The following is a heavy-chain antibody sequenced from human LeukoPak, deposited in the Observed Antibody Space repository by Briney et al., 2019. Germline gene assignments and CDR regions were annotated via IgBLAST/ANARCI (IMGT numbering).Heavy chain of an antibody. CDR3: ARQWLTSKFDP. CDR2: INPSGGST. Sequence: ASVKVSCKASGYTFTSYYMHWVRQAPGQGLEWMGIINPSGGSTSYAQKFQGRVTMTRDMSTSTAYMELSSLRSEDTAVYYCARQWLTSKFDPWGQGTLVTVSS. J-gene: IGHJ5*02. V-gene: IGHV1-46*01. D-gene: IGHD6-19*01. CDR1: GYTFTSYY.